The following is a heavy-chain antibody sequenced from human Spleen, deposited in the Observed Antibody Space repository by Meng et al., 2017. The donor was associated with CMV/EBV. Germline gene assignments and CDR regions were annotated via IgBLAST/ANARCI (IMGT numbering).Heavy chain of an antibody. CDR3: AKSIVLLWTSGFDI. D-gene: IGHD3-10*01. CDR1: GYTFTGYY. J-gene: IGHJ3*02. V-gene: IGHV1-2*02. Sequence: ASVKVSCKASGYTFTGYYIHWVRQAPGQGLEWMGWINPNTGGTNYAQKFQGRVTMTRDTSISTAYMELSSLRSDDTAVYYCAKSIVLLWTSGFDIWGRGTMVTVSS. CDR2: INPNTGGT.